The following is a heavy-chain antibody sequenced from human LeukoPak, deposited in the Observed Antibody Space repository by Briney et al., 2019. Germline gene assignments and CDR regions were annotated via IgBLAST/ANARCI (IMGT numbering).Heavy chain of an antibody. J-gene: IGHJ4*02. Sequence: PGGSLRLSCAASGFTFSRFGMHWVRQAPGKGLEWVAFLRYDGSDKEYAESVKGRFIISRDNSKSTLYVQMDSLRIEDTGVYFCARDFSYGVKGAFEYWGQGTLVTVSS. CDR2: LRYDGSDK. V-gene: IGHV3-30*02. D-gene: IGHD3-10*01. CDR1: GFTFSRFG. CDR3: ARDFSYGVKGAFEY.